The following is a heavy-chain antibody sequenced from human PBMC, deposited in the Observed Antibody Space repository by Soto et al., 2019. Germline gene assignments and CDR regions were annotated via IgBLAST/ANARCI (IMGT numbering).Heavy chain of an antibody. V-gene: IGHV4-39*01. Sequence: PSETLSLTCTVSGGSISSSSYYWGWIRQPPGKGLEWIGSIYYSGSTYYNPSLKSRVTISVDTSKNQFSLKLSSVTAADTAVYYCARSIRYNTDVWGQGNTVTVSS. J-gene: IGHJ6*02. D-gene: IGHD5-18*01. CDR3: ARSIRYNTDV. CDR1: GGSISSSSYY. CDR2: IYYSGST.